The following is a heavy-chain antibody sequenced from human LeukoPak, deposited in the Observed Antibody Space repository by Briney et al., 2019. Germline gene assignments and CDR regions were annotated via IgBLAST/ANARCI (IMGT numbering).Heavy chain of an antibody. CDR2: IGRSGTTI. V-gene: IGHV3-11*04. CDR3: ARSGKIYFDWLLDY. J-gene: IGHJ4*02. D-gene: IGHD3-9*01. CDR1: GFTFSDYY. Sequence: GGSLRLSCAASGFTFSDYYMNWIRQVPGKGLEWVSYIGRSGTTIHYADSVKGRFTISWDNAKKSLYLQMNSLRAEDTAVYYCARSGKIYFDWLLDYWGQGTLVTVSS.